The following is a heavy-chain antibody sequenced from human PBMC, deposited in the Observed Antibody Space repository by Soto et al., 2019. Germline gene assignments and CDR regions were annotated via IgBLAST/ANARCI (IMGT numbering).Heavy chain of an antibody. D-gene: IGHD2-21*02. Sequence: SETLSLTCTVSGGSISSGGYYWSWIRQHPGKGLEWIGDIYYSGSTYYNPSLKSRVTISVDTSKNQFSLKLSSVTAADTAVYYCARGEIVVVTANHNWFDPWGQGTLVTVSS. V-gene: IGHV4-31*03. J-gene: IGHJ5*02. CDR2: IYYSGST. CDR3: ARGEIVVVTANHNWFDP. CDR1: GGSISSGGYY.